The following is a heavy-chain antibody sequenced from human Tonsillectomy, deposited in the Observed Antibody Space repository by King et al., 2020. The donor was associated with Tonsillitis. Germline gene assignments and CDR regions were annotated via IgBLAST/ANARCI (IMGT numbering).Heavy chain of an antibody. D-gene: IGHD2-2*03. V-gene: IGHV3-30*18. J-gene: IGHJ4*02. Sequence: VQLVESGGGVVQPGRSLRLSCAASGFTFSSYGMHWVRHAPGKGLEWVAVISYDGSNKYYADSVKGRFTISRDNSKNTQYLQMNSLRAEDTALYYCAKDHGDCSSTSCLGGFDYWGQGTLVTVSS. CDR3: AKDHGDCSSTSCLGGFDY. CDR2: ISYDGSNK. CDR1: GFTFSSYG.